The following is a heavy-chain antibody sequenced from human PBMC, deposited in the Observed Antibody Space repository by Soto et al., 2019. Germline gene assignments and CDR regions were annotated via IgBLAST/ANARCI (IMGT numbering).Heavy chain of an antibody. CDR3: ARHRWGSGSYSGLLDF. CDR1: GGSISTSSYF. CDR2: VHYSGSA. Sequence: QLQLQESGPGLVKPSETLSLTCSVSGGSISTSSYFWGWIRQPPGKALGWVGAVHYSGSANYRSSIQSRVTTSVDTSQNQVSLRLRSVTAADTAVYYCARHRWGSGSYSGLLDFWGQGALVTVSS. J-gene: IGHJ4*02. D-gene: IGHD3-10*01. V-gene: IGHV4-39*01.